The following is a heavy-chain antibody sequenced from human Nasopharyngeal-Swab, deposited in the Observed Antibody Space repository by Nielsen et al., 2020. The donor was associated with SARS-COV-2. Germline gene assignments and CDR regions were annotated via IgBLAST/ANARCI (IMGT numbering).Heavy chain of an antibody. CDR3: ARDQYGDYGDY. V-gene: IGHV3-48*01. D-gene: IGHD4-17*01. CDR2: ISGGSRAI. J-gene: IGHJ4*02. Sequence: WIRQPPGKGLEWVSYISGGSRAIYYADSAKGRFTISRDNSKNTLYLQMNSLRAEDTAVYYCARDQYGDYGDYWGQGTLVTVSS.